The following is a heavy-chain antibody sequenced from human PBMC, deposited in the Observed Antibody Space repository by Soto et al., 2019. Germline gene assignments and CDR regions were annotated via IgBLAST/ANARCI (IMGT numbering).Heavy chain of an antibody. V-gene: IGHV3-23*01. J-gene: IGHJ5*02. D-gene: IGHD3-10*01. CDR1: GFTFSSYA. CDR2: ISGSGGST. Sequence: EVQLLESGGGLVQPGGSLRLSCAASGFTFSSYAMSWVRQAPGKGLEWVSAISGSGGSTYYADAVKGRFTISRDNSKNTLYLQMNSLRAEDTAVYYCAKEDVYYYGSGSYYKKYNWFEPWGQGTLVTVSS. CDR3: AKEDVYYYGSGSYYKKYNWFEP.